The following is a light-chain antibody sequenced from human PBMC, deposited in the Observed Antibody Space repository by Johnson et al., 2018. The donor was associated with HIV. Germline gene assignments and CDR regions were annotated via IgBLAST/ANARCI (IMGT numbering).Light chain of an antibody. CDR1: SPNVGSSF. J-gene: IGLJ1*01. CDR2: DNN. Sequence: QSLLTQPPSVSAAPGQTVTISCSGSSPNVGSSFVSWYRQVPGTAPKLLIYDNNKRPSGIPDRFSGSKSGTSATLVITGLQPGDEADYYCGTWVSSLSASYVFGTGTKVTVL. V-gene: IGLV1-51*01. CDR3: GTWVSSLSASYV.